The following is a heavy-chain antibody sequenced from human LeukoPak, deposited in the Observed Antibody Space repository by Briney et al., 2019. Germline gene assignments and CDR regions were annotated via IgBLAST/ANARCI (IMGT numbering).Heavy chain of an antibody. D-gene: IGHD5-18*01. Sequence: SETLSLTCAVYGGSFSGYYWSWIRQPPGKGLEWIGEIYHSGGANYNPSLKSRVTISLDTSKNQFSLKLSSVTAADTAVYYCARGRGYSYGRTFDYWGQGTLVTVSS. CDR1: GGSFSGYY. V-gene: IGHV4-34*01. CDR2: IYHSGGA. CDR3: ARGRGYSYGRTFDY. J-gene: IGHJ4*02.